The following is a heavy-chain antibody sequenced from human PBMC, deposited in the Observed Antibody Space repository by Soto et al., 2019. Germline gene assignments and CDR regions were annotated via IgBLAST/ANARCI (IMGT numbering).Heavy chain of an antibody. CDR2: IWYDGSNK. CDR1: GFTFSSYG. J-gene: IGHJ6*02. Sequence: GGSLRLSCAASGFTFSSYGMHWVRQAPGKGLEWVAVIWYDGSNKYYADSVKGRFTISRDNSKNTLYLQMNSLRAEDTAVYYCARDAAAGTHYYGMDVWGQGTTVTVSS. D-gene: IGHD6-13*01. CDR3: ARDAAAGTHYYGMDV. V-gene: IGHV3-33*01.